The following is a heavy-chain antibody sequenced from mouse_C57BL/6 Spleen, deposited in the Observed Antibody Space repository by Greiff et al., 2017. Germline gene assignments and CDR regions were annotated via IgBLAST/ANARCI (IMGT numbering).Heavy chain of an antibody. J-gene: IGHJ4*01. CDR1: GFTFSNYW. Sequence: DVKLQESGGGLVQPGGSMKLSCVASGFTFSNYWMNWVRQSPEKGLEWVAQIRLKSDNYATHYAESVKGRFTISRDDSKSSVYLQMNNLRAEDTGIYYCTAYYRMDYWGQGTSVTVSS. V-gene: IGHV6-3*01. D-gene: IGHD2-14*01. CDR3: TAYYRMDY. CDR2: IRLKSDNYAT.